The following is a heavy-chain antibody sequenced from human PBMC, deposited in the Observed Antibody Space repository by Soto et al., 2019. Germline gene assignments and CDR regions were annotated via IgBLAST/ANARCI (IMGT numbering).Heavy chain of an antibody. Sequence: GASVKVSCKASGYTFTSYYMHWVRQAPGQGLEWMGIINPSGGSTSYAQKFQSRVTMTRDTSTSTVYMELSSLRSEDTAVYYCARDFSAVTRALDYYYGLDVWGQGTTVTVSS. V-gene: IGHV1-46*01. CDR2: INPSGGST. J-gene: IGHJ6*02. D-gene: IGHD4-4*01. CDR3: ARDFSAVTRALDYYYGLDV. CDR1: GYTFTSYY.